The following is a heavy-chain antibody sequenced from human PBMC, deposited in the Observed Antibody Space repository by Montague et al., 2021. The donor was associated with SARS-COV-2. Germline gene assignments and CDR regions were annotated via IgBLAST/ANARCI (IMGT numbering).Heavy chain of an antibody. CDR2: IYYSGCT. V-gene: IGHV4-39*01. Sequence: SETLSLTCTVSGGSISSSSYYWGRMRQPPGKGLEWIGCIYYSGCTYYNPSLKSRVTISADTSKNQFSLRLSSVTAADTAVYYCAGSAPGIAAAGTVAAFDIWGQGTMVTVSS. D-gene: IGHD6-13*01. CDR1: GGSISSSSYY. CDR3: AGSAPGIAAAGTVAAFDI. J-gene: IGHJ3*02.